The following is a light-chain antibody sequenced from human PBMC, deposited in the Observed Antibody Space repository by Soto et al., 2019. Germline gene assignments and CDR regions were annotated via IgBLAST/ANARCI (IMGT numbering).Light chain of an antibody. J-gene: IGKJ4*01. V-gene: IGKV1-39*01. CDR2: AAS. Sequence: DIQMTQSPSSVSASVVDRVTITFRASQGISSYLNWYQQKPGKAPKLLIYAASSLQSGVPSRFSGSGSGTDFTLTISSLQPEDFATYYCQQSYSTPLTFGGGTKVDIK. CDR1: QGISSY. CDR3: QQSYSTPLT.